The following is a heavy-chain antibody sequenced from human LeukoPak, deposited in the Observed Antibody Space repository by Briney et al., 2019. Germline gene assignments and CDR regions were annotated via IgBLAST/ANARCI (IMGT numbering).Heavy chain of an antibody. V-gene: IGHV3-48*01. D-gene: IGHD3-3*01. J-gene: IGHJ4*02. CDR2: ISSSSSTI. CDR1: GFTFSSYS. Sequence: PGGSLRLSCAASGFTFSSYSMNWVRQAPGKGLEWVSYISSSSSTIYYADSVKGRFTISRDNAKNSLYLQMNSLRAEDTAVYYCARGRGYYDSYWGQGTLVTVSS. CDR3: ARGRGYYDSY.